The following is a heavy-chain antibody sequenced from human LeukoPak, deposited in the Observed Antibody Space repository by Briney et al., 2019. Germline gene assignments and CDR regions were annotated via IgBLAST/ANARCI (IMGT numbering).Heavy chain of an antibody. CDR1: GGSISSSSYY. V-gene: IGHV4-39*07. D-gene: IGHD6-13*01. CDR3: AKYSSSHFDY. CDR2: TYYSGST. J-gene: IGHJ4*02. Sequence: SETLSLTCTVSGGSISSSSYYWGWIRQPPGKGLEWIGSTYYSGSTYYNPSLKSRVTISVDTSKNQFSLKLSSVTAVDTAVYYCAKYSSSHFDYWGQGTLVTVSS.